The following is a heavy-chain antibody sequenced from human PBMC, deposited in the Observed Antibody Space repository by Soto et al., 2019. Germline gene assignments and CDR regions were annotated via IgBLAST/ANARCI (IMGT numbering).Heavy chain of an antibody. CDR1: GFSLSTSGVG. D-gene: IGHD3-16*01. V-gene: IGHV2-5*02. J-gene: IGHJ4*02. CDR3: AHKGGGDRILDY. CDR2: IYWDDAK. Sequence: QITLKESGPTLVKPTQTLTLTCTFSGFSLSTSGVGVGWIRQPPGKALEWVALIYWDDAKEYSPSLKSRLTITKATSKNQVALTMTNMDPVDTATYYCAHKGGGDRILDYWGQGTLVTVSS.